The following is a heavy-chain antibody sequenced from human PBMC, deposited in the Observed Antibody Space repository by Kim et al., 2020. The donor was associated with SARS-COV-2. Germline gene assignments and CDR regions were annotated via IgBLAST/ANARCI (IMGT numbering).Heavy chain of an antibody. CDR3: ARLRFIAAAYYGMDV. V-gene: IGHV5-51*01. Sequence: GESLKISCKGSGYSFTSYWIGWVRQMPGKGLEWMGIIYPGDSDTRYSPSFQGQVTISADKSISTAYLQWSSLKASDTAMYYCARLRFIAAAYYGMDVWGQGTTVTVSS. CDR2: IYPGDSDT. CDR1: GYSFTSYW. D-gene: IGHD6-13*01. J-gene: IGHJ6*02.